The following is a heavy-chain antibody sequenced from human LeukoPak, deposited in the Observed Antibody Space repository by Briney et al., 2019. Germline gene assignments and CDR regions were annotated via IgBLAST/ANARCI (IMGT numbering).Heavy chain of an antibody. CDR2: INHSGST. V-gene: IGHV4-34*01. Sequence: GSLRLSCAASGFTVSSNYMSWVRQPPGKGLEWIGEINHSGSTNYNPSLKSRVTISVDTSKNQFSLKLSSVTAADTAVYYCAREAIAVAGTNWGQGTLVTVSS. D-gene: IGHD6-19*01. CDR1: GFTVSSNY. J-gene: IGHJ4*02. CDR3: AREAIAVAGTN.